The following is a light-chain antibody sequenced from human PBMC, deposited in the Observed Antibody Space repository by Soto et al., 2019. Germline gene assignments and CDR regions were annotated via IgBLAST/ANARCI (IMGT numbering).Light chain of an antibody. J-gene: IGLJ1*01. CDR2: DVS. Sequence: QSALTQPASVSASPGQSITISCTGTNSDVGGYNYVSWYQQYPGKAPKLMIYDVSNRPSGVSDRFSGFKSGNTASLTISGLQAEDEADYYCSSFTSSSTYVFGTGTKLTVL. V-gene: IGLV2-14*01. CDR1: NSDVGGYNY. CDR3: SSFTSSSTYV.